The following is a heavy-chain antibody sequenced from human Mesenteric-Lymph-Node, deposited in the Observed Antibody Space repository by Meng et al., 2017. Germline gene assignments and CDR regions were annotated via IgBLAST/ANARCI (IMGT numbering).Heavy chain of an antibody. CDR3: ARGEVDARLRH. Sequence: VQLQGWAAGPLKPSETLSLTCAVYGGSCSGFYWTWIRQPPGKGLEWIGEINHGGTTTYNPSLKSRVSISVDTSKSQFSLKLDSVTAADTAVYYCARGEVDARLRHWGQGTLVTVSS. J-gene: IGHJ4*02. D-gene: IGHD2-15*01. CDR2: INHGGTT. CDR1: GGSCSGFY. V-gene: IGHV4-34*01.